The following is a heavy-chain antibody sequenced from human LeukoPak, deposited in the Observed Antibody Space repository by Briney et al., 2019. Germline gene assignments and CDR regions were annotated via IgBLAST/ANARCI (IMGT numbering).Heavy chain of an antibody. D-gene: IGHD3-10*01. CDR1: GGSISSSSYY. Sequence: SETLSLTCTVSGGSISSSSYYWGWIRQPPGKGLEWIGGIYYSGSTYYNPSLKSRVTISVDTSKNQFSLKLSSVTAADTAVYYCARLYGSGSYLPIDYWGQGTLVTVSS. CDR2: IYYSGST. J-gene: IGHJ4*02. CDR3: ARLYGSGSYLPIDY. V-gene: IGHV4-39*01.